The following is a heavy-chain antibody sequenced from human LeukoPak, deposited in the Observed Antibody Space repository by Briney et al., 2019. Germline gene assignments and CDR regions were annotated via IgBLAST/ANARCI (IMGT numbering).Heavy chain of an antibody. D-gene: IGHD3-10*01. CDR1: GYTFTSYD. J-gene: IGHJ5*02. CDR2: MNPNSGNT. CDR3: ARYMVREYHNWFDP. V-gene: IGHV1-8*01. Sequence: ASVKVSCKASGYTFTSYDINWVRQATGQGLEWMGWMNPNSGNTGYAQKFQGRVTMTRNTSISTAYMELSSLRAEDTALYYCARYMVREYHNWFDPWGQGTLVTVSS.